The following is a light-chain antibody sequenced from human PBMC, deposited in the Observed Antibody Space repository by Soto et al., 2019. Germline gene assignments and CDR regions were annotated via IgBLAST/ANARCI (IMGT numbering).Light chain of an antibody. CDR2: ING. Sequence: QSLLTQPPSLSGTPGQRVTISCSGSSSNIAGNTVHWYQHLPGTAPKLLIYINGQRPSGVPGRFSASTSGTSASLAISGLQSDDEADYYCATWDDDLNAAVFGGGTQLTVL. CDR1: SSNIAGNT. V-gene: IGLV1-44*01. J-gene: IGLJ7*01. CDR3: ATWDDDLNAAV.